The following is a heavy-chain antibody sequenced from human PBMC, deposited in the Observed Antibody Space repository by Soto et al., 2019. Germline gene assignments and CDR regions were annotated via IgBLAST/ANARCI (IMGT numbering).Heavy chain of an antibody. J-gene: IGHJ4*02. CDR3: VIVVLRWLQLDY. D-gene: IGHD3-3*01. CDR2: IKQDGSEK. V-gene: IGHV3-7*03. Sequence: GGSLRLSCAASGFTFSSYWMSWVRQAPGKGLEWVANIKQDGSEKYYVDSVKGRFTISRDNAKNSLYLQMNSLRAEDTAVYYCVIVVLRWLQLDYWGQGTLVTVSS. CDR1: GFTFSSYW.